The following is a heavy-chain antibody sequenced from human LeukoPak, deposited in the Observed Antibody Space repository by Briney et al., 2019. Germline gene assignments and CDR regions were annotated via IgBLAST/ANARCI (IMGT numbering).Heavy chain of an antibody. Sequence: GGSLRLSCAASGFTFSGYAKAWVRQAPGKGLEWVSSITITGSSPSYADSVKGRFTVSRDNSKNTLYLQMNSLRAEDTAVCFCAKSSSSWSYYFNYWGQGTLVTVSS. CDR3: AKSSSSWSYYFNY. V-gene: IGHV3-23*01. D-gene: IGHD6-13*01. CDR2: ITITGSSP. J-gene: IGHJ4*02. CDR1: GFTFSGYA.